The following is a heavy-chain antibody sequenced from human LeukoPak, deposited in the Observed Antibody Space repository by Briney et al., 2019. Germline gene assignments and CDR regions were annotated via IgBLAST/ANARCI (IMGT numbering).Heavy chain of an antibody. CDR1: GFTFSSCW. J-gene: IGHJ4*02. V-gene: IGHV3-7*04. Sequence: GGSLRLSCAASGFTFSSCWMTWVRQAPGKGLEWVANIKQDGSEKFYVDSVKGRFTISRDNAKSSLYLQMNSLRAEDTAVYFCVRESVYGSRSYYSYWGQGTLVTVSS. D-gene: IGHD3-10*01. CDR2: IKQDGSEK. CDR3: VRESVYGSRSYYSY.